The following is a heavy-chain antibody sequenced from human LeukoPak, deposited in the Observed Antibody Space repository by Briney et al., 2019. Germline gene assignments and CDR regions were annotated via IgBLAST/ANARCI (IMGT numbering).Heavy chain of an antibody. CDR2: ISSSGSTI. Sequence: GGSLRLSCAASGFTFSSYEMNWVRQAPGKGLEWVSYISSSGSTIYYADSVKGRFTISRHNAKNSLYLQMNSLRAEDTAVYYCATMGVVVVAATCPDCWGQGTLVTVSS. CDR3: ATMGVVVVAATCPDC. V-gene: IGHV3-48*03. J-gene: IGHJ4*02. CDR1: GFTFSSYE. D-gene: IGHD2-15*01.